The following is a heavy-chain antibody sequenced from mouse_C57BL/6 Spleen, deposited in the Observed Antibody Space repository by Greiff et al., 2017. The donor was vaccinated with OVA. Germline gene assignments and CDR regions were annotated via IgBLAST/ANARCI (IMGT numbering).Heavy chain of an antibody. CDR3: ARLLITSKGGAMDY. Sequence: QVQLQQPGAELVRPGSSVKLSCKASGYTFTSYWMHWVKQRPIQGLEWIGTIDPSDSETHYNQKFKDKATLTVDKSSSTAYMQLSSLTSEDSAVYYCARLLITSKGGAMDYWGQGTSVTVSS. CDR2: IDPSDSET. CDR1: GYTFTSYW. V-gene: IGHV1-52*01. J-gene: IGHJ4*01. D-gene: IGHD1-1*01.